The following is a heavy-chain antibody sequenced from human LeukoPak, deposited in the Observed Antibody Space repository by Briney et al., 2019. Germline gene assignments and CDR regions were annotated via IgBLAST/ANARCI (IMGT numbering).Heavy chain of an antibody. CDR1: GFTFDNYA. CDR3: ARAYKDRSLAGKKEFFQH. J-gene: IGHJ1*01. Sequence: GRSLRLSCAASGFTFDNYAMNWVRQVPGKGLEWISLISWNSGTIGYADSVKGRFTISRDNANNFLYLQMNSLRAEDTALYYCARAYKDRSLAGKKEFFQHWGQGTLVTVSS. V-gene: IGHV3-9*01. D-gene: IGHD6-19*01. CDR2: ISWNSGTI.